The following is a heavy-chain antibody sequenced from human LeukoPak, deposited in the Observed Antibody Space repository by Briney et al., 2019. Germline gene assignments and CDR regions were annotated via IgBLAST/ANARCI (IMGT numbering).Heavy chain of an antibody. D-gene: IGHD7-27*01. CDR3: ARDARSLGIDY. J-gene: IGHJ4*02. CDR2: IYYSGST. V-gene: IGHV4-39*07. CDR1: GGSISSSSYY. Sequence: SETLSLTCTVSGGSISSSSYYWGWIRQPPGKGLEWIGSIYYSGSTSYNPSLESRVTISVDTSKNQFSLRLTSVTAADTAVYYCARDARSLGIDYWGQGTLVTVSS.